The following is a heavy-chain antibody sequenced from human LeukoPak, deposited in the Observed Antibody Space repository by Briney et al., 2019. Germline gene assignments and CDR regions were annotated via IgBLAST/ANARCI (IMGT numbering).Heavy chain of an antibody. CDR3: ARWSGGSDWLYHYGMDV. J-gene: IGHJ6*02. V-gene: IGHV1-18*01. CDR2: ISGYNGYT. D-gene: IGHD6-19*01. Sequence: ASVKVSCKTSGYTFSNYGISWVRQAPGQGLEWMGWISGYNGYTNSAQQFQGRVTMTMDTSTSTVYMELRSLRSDDTAVYYCARWSGGSDWLYHYGMDVWGQGTTVTVSS. CDR1: GYTFSNYG.